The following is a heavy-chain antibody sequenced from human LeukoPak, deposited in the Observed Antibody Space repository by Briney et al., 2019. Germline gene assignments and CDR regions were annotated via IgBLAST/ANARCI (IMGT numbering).Heavy chain of an antibody. J-gene: IGHJ3*02. CDR2: IWSDGTNK. Sequence: PGGSLRLSCAASGLTFSAYGMHWVRQAPGKGLEWVAVIWSDGTNKYYAESVRGRFTISRDNSKNTLYLQMNTLIIEDTAVYYCASAAGAFDNWGQGTMITVPS. V-gene: IGHV3-33*01. D-gene: IGHD6-13*01. CDR3: ASAAGAFDN. CDR1: GLTFSAYG.